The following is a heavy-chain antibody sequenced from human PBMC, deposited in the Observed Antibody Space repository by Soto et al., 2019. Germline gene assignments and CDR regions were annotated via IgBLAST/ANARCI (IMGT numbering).Heavy chain of an antibody. V-gene: IGHV3-30-3*01. CDR2: ISYDGSNK. D-gene: IGHD5-12*01. J-gene: IGHJ6*02. CDR3: ARDYYRFNSGYGFSMDV. Sequence: TGGSLRLSCAASGFTFSSYAMHWVRQAPGKGLEWVAVISYDGSNKYYADPVKGRFTISRDNSKNKLYLQMNSLRAEDTAVYYCARDYYRFNSGYGFSMDVWGQGTTVTVSS. CDR1: GFTFSSYA.